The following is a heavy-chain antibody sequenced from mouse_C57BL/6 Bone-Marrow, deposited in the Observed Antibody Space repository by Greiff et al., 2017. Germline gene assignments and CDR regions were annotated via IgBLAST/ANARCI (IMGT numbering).Heavy chain of an antibody. D-gene: IGHD1-1*02. CDR3: AREVPIGGYYWDY. CDR1: GYTFTGYW. V-gene: IGHV1-9*01. Sequence: VQLQQSGAELMKPGASVKLSCKATGYTFTGYWIEWVKQRPGHGLEWIGEILPGSGSTNYNEQFKGKATFTADTSSNTAYMQLSSLTTEDSAIYYCAREVPIGGYYWDYWGQGTTRTVSS. CDR2: ILPGSGST. J-gene: IGHJ2*01.